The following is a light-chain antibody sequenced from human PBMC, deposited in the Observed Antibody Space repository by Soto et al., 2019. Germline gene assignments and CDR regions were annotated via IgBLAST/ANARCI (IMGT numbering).Light chain of an antibody. J-gene: IGLJ1*01. CDR2: NDR. CDR1: NIGSKS. Sequence: SYELTQPPSVSVAPGQTARITCGGDNIGSKSVHWYQQKPGHAPVLVVYNDRDRPSGTPERFSGSNSGNTATLTISRVEAGDEADYYCQLWVSSSHHFYAFGTGTKVTVL. CDR3: QLWVSSSHHFYA. V-gene: IGLV3-21*02.